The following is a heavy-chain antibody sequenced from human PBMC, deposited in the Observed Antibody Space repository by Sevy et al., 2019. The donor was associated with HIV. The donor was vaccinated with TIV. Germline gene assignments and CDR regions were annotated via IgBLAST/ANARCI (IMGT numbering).Heavy chain of an antibody. CDR2: ISSSSSTI. V-gene: IGHV3-48*02. CDR1: GFTFSSYS. D-gene: IGHD1-26*01. Sequence: GGSLRLSCAASGFTFSSYSMNWVRQAPGKGLEWVSYISSSSSTIYYADSVKSRFTISRDNAKNSLYLQMNSLRDEDTAVYYCAGGSYQTFNYWGQGTLVTCSS. J-gene: IGHJ4*02. CDR3: AGGSYQTFNY.